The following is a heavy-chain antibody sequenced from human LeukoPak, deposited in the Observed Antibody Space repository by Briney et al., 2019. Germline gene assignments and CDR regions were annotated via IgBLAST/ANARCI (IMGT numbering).Heavy chain of an antibody. CDR2: IRYDGSDK. Sequence: PGGSLRLSCAASGFSFSGYGMHWVRQAPGKGLEWVTDIRYDGSDKKYVDSVKGRFTISRDNSKNMVYLQMSSLRVEDTAVYYCARDWDMGYWGQGTLVTVSS. CDR3: ARDWDMGY. J-gene: IGHJ4*02. V-gene: IGHV3-30*02. D-gene: IGHD1-26*01. CDR1: GFSFSGYG.